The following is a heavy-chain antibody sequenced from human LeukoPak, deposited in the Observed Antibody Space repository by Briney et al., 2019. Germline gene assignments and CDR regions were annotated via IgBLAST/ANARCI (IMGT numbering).Heavy chain of an antibody. CDR1: GGSISSYY. V-gene: IGHV4-4*07. J-gene: IGHJ4*02. CDR3: ASHIPSAGTAGLDF. Sequence: SETLSLTCTVSGGSISSYYWSWIRQPAGKGLEWIGRIYSTGSTNYNPSLKSRVTMSVDTSKNQFSLRLRSVTAADTAVYYCASHIPSAGTAGLDFWGQGAMVTVSS. CDR2: IYSTGST. D-gene: IGHD6-13*01.